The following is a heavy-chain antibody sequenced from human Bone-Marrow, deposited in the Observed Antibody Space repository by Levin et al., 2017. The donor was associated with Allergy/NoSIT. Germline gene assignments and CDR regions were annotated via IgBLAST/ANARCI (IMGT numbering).Heavy chain of an antibody. V-gene: IGHV1-69*04. CDR3: ARDWHSIVGTTSFDN. Sequence: KISCKASGGTSSTYTISWVRQAPGQGLEWMGRIIPLLDVENYAQRFQGRVTITADKSTSTVYMELRSLRSEDTAIYYCARDWHSIVGTTSFDNWGQGTLVTVSP. CDR2: IIPLLDVE. D-gene: IGHD1-26*01. J-gene: IGHJ4*02. CDR1: GGTSSTYT.